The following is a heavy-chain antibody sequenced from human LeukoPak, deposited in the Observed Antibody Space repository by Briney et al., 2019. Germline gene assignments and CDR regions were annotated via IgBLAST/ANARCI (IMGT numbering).Heavy chain of an antibody. CDR1: GFTFSSYS. J-gene: IGHJ3*02. CDR2: ISGSSYYI. V-gene: IGHV3-21*04. D-gene: IGHD3-10*01. Sequence: GGSLRLSCAASGFTFSSYSMNGVRQAPGKGLEWVSSISGSSYYIYYADSVKGRFTISRDNAKNSLYLQMNSLRAEDTAVYYCARWGLMVRGRKVAFDIWGQGTMVTVSS. CDR3: ARWGLMVRGRKVAFDI.